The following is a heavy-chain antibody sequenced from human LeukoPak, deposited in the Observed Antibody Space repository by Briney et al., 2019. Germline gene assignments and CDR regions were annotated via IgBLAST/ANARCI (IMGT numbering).Heavy chain of an antibody. CDR1: GFTVSSNY. V-gene: IGHV3-30-3*01. CDR3: ARDVRRLSGSGSYSYYFDY. CDR2: ISYDGSNK. J-gene: IGHJ4*02. Sequence: GGSLRLSCAASGFTVSSNYMSWVRQAPGKGLEWVAVISYDGSNKYYADSVKGRFTISRDNSKNTLYLQMNSLRAEDTAVYYCARDVRRLSGSGSYSYYFDYWGQGTLVTVSS. D-gene: IGHD3-10*01.